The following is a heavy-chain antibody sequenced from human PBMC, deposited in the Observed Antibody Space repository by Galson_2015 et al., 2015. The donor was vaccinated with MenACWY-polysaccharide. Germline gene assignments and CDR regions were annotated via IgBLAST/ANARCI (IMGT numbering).Heavy chain of an antibody. CDR1: GFTFDDYT. D-gene: IGHD1-26*01. J-gene: IGHJ5*02. CDR2: IRNKVYSGTT. CDR3: TRGGAGGSYFRFDP. Sequence: SLRLSCAASGFTFDDYTMSWFRQAPGKGLEWVGFIRNKVYSGTTEYAASVKGRFTISRDDSKSIAYLQMNSLKIEDTAVYYCTRGGAGGSYFRFDPWGQGTLVTVSS. V-gene: IGHV3-49*03.